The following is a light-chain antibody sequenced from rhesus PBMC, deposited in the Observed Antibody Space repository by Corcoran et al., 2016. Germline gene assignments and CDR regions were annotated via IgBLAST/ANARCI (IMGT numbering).Light chain of an antibody. V-gene: IGKV2-104*02. CDR2: EVS. J-gene: IGKJ1*01. CDR1: QSLLDSEDGNTY. CDR3: MQALGFPWT. Sequence: IVMTQTPLSLPVTPGEPASISCRSSQSLLDSEDGNTYLDWYLPKQGQVPQLWIYEVSNRASGVPDRFSGNGSDTDFTLKISKVEAEDVGVYYCMQALGFPWTFGQGTKVGIK.